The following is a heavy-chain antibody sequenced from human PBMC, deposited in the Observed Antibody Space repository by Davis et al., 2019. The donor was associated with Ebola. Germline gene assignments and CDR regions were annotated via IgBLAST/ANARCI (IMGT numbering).Heavy chain of an antibody. CDR2: IFSNDEK. J-gene: IGHJ5*02. V-gene: IGHV2-26*01. Sequence: SGPTLAIPPETLTLTCTVSGFSLRNARMGVSWIHQHTGKDLEWLAHIFSNDEKSYSTSLKSRLTISKDTSKSQVVLTMTNMDPVDTATYYCARIGGYPAYNWFDPWGQGTLVTVSS. D-gene: IGHD6-13*01. CDR1: GFSLRNARMG. CDR3: ARIGGYPAYNWFDP.